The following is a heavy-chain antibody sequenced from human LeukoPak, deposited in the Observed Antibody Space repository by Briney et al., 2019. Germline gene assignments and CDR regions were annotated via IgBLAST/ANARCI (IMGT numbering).Heavy chain of an antibody. Sequence: GGSLRLSCAASGFTFSSHWVSWVRQARGKGLEWVANIKQDGSEKSYVDCVKGRFTISRDNAKNSLYLQTNSLRAEDTAVYYCARDPNYSSGWFEREGLDVWGQGTTVTVSS. CDR2: IKQDGSEK. J-gene: IGHJ6*02. V-gene: IGHV3-7*03. CDR3: ARDPNYSSGWFEREGLDV. D-gene: IGHD6-19*01. CDR1: GFTFSSHW.